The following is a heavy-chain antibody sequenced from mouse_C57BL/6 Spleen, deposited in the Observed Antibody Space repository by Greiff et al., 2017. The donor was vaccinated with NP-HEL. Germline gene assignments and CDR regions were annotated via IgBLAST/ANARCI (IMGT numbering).Heavy chain of an antibody. D-gene: IGHD1-1*01. Sequence: QVQLQQSGAELVRPGASVTLSCKASGYTFTDYEMHWVKQTPVHGLEWIGAIDPETGGTAYNQKFKGKAILTADKSSSTAHMELRSLTSEDSAVYYCTDYYGSSAFDYWGQGTTLTVSS. CDR1: GYTFTDYE. J-gene: IGHJ2*01. V-gene: IGHV1-15*01. CDR2: IDPETGGT. CDR3: TDYYGSSAFDY.